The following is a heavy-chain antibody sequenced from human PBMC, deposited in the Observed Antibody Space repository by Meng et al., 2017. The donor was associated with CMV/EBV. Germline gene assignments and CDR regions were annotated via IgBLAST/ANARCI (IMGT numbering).Heavy chain of an antibody. V-gene: IGHV3-7*01. CDR1: GFTFSSYW. D-gene: IGHD4-17*01. Sequence: ESLKISCAASGFTFSSYWMSWVRQAPGKGLKWVANIKQDGSEKYYVDSVRGRFTISRDNAKNSLYLQMNSLRAEDTAVYYCARGGRTTVSYWGQGTLVTVSS. J-gene: IGHJ4*02. CDR3: ARGGRTTVSY. CDR2: IKQDGSEK.